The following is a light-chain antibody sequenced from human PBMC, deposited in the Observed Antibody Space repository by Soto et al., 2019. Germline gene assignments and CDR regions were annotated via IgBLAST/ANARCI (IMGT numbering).Light chain of an antibody. V-gene: IGKV1-5*01. CDR2: EAF. CDR1: QGSRTW. J-gene: IGKJ1*01. Sequence: IQLTQSPTSLSASVGDRVTIACRASQGSRTWVAWDQQKPGTAPKLLIDEAFRLERGGPSRFSGSGAGTEFTLTSSSLQPAAYATYSCQQYRSDSRTFGQGTNVEIK. CDR3: QQYRSDSRT.